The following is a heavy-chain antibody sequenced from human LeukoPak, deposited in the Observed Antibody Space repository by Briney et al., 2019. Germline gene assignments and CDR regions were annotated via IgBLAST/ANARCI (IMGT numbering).Heavy chain of an antibody. CDR1: GFTFSSYS. Sequence: GGSLRLSCAASGFTFSSYSMNWVRQAPGKGLEWVSSISITSIYIYYADSLKGRFTISRDNAKNSLILQMNSLRAEDTAVYYCARGRSCSGGVCYLDHWGQGTLVTVSS. D-gene: IGHD2-15*01. V-gene: IGHV3-21*01. CDR3: ARGRSCSGGVCYLDH. CDR2: ISITSIYI. J-gene: IGHJ4*02.